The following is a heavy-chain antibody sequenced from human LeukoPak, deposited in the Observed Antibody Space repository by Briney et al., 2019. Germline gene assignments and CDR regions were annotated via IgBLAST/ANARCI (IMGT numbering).Heavy chain of an antibody. J-gene: IGHJ4*02. D-gene: IGHD3-22*01. V-gene: IGHV3-23*01. CDR1: GFTFSSYA. CDR2: ISGSGGST. Sequence: GGSLGLSCAASGFTFSSYAMSWVRKAPGKGLEWVSAISGSGGSTYYADSVKGRFTISRDNSKNTLYLQMNSLRAEDTAVYYCAKRGVDYYDSSGYYYFDYWGQGTLVTVSS. CDR3: AKRGVDYYDSSGYYYFDY.